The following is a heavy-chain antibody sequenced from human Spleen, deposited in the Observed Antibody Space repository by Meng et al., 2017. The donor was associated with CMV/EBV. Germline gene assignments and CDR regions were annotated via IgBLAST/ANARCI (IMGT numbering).Heavy chain of an antibody. CDR3: AREGYCSSTSCYWFFAKPWDYYGMDV. CDR2: IIPIFGTA. J-gene: IGHJ6*02. D-gene: IGHD2-2*01. CDR1: GYTFTGYY. V-gene: IGHV1-69*05. Sequence: SVKVSCKASGYTFTGYYMHWVRQAPGQGLEWMGGIIPIFGTANYAQKFQGRVTITTDESTSTAYMELSSLRAEDTAVYYCAREGYCSSTSCYWFFAKPWDYYGMDVWGQGTTVTVSS.